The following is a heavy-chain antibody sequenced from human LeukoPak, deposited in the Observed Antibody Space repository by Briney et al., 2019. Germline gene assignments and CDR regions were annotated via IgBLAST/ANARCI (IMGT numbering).Heavy chain of an antibody. V-gene: IGHV1-2*02. CDR2: IFPKNGGT. CDR1: GYTFTPYY. Sequence: ASVKVCCEASGYTFTPYYIHWVRQAPGQGLEWMGWIFPKNGGTSYAQKFQGRVTMTSDTSTGIVNMEMSRLRPDDTAVYYCVRENWYYDYWGQGTLVTVSS. J-gene: IGHJ4*02. CDR3: VRENWYYDY. D-gene: IGHD1-7*01.